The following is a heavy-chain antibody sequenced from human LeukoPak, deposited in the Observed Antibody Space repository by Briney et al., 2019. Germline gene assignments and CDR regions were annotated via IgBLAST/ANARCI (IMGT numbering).Heavy chain of an antibody. CDR3: ARLPIYYYGSGSYYKRGWFDP. D-gene: IGHD3-10*01. CDR2: ISAYNGNT. Sequence: ASVKVSCKASGYTFTSYGISWVRQAPGQGLEWMGWISAYNGNTNYAQKLQGRVTMTTDTSTSTAYMELRSLRSDDTAVYYCARLPIYYYGSGSYYKRGWFDPWGQGTLVTVSS. J-gene: IGHJ5*02. CDR1: GYTFTSYG. V-gene: IGHV1-18*01.